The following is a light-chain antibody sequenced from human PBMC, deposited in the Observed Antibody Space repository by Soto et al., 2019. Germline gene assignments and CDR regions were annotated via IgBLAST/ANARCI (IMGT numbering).Light chain of an antibody. J-gene: IGLJ1*01. CDR1: SSDVGAYNY. Sequence: QSALTQPASVSGSRGQSITISCTGTSSDVGAYNYVSWYQQYPGKAPKVIIFEVRKRPSGVSNRFSGSKSGDTASLTISGLQAEDEADYYCSSYRSSTTFVFGTGTKLTVL. CDR3: SSYRSSTTFV. V-gene: IGLV2-14*01. CDR2: EVR.